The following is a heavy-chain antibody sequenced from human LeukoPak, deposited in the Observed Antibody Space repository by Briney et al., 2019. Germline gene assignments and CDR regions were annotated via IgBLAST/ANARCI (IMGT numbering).Heavy chain of an antibody. CDR1: GYSFTSYW. CDR3: ARQKGRYYDILTGYYSDYYYGMDV. D-gene: IGHD3-9*01. Sequence: GESLKISCKGSGYSFTSYWIGWVRQMPGKGLEWMGIIYPGDSDTRYSPSFQGQVTISADKSISTAYLQWSSLKASDTAMYYCARQKGRYYDILTGYYSDYYYGMDVWGKGTTVTVSS. CDR2: IYPGDSDT. V-gene: IGHV5-51*01. J-gene: IGHJ6*04.